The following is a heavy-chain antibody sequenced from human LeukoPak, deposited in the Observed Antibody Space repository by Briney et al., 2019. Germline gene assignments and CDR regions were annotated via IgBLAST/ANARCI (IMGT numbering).Heavy chain of an antibody. Sequence: GGSLRLSCAASGFTFSSHWMHWVRQAPGKGLEWVAVIYSSGRTYYADSVKGRFTISRDTSKNTLYLQMNRLRAEDTAVYYCASRQMDYFDYWGQGTLVTVSS. CDR1: GFTFSSHW. CDR3: ASRQMDYFDY. D-gene: IGHD5-24*01. CDR2: IYSSGRT. V-gene: IGHV3-53*01. J-gene: IGHJ4*02.